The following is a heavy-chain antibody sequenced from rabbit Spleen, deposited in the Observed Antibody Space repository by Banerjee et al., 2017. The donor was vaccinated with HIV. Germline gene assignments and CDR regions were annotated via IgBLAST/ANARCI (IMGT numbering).Heavy chain of an antibody. V-gene: IGHV1S45*01. Sequence: QEQLVESGGGLVQPEGSLTLTCTASGFSFSSSYYMCWVRQAPGKGLEWIGCIYTGSGSTYYASWAKGRFTITLTTSLNTVTLQMTSLTAADTATYFCARSSSDGLFMGFVLWGPGTLVTVS. CDR1: GFSFSSSYY. CDR3: ARSSSDGLFMGFVL. D-gene: IGHD3-1*01. J-gene: IGHJ4*01. CDR2: IYTGSGST.